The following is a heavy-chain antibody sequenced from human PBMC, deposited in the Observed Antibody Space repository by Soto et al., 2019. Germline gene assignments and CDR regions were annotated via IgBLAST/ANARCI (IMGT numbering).Heavy chain of an antibody. V-gene: IGHV1-2*04. D-gene: IGHD3-10*01. J-gene: IGHJ4*02. Sequence: GASVKVSCKASGYTFTGYYMHWVRQAPGQGLEWMGWINPNSGGTNYAQKFQGWVTMTRDTSISTAYMELSRLRSDDTAVYYCARGGRVYYYGSGHYWFDYWGQGTLVTVSS. CDR3: ARGGRVYYYGSGHYWFDY. CDR1: GYTFTGYY. CDR2: INPNSGGT.